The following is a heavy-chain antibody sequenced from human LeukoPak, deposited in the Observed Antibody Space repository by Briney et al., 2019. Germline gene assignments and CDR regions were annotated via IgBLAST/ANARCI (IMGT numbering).Heavy chain of an antibody. CDR2: IYSGGST. CDR1: GFTVSSNY. CDR3: ARDRPTYYYDSSGYLNWFDP. J-gene: IGHJ5*02. V-gene: IGHV3-53*04. D-gene: IGHD3-22*01. Sequence: GGSLRLSCAASGFTVSSNYMSWVRQAPGKGLEWVSVIYSGGSTYYADSVKGRFTISRHNSKNTLYLQMNSLRAEDTAVYYCARDRPTYYYDSSGYLNWFDPWGQGTLVTVSS.